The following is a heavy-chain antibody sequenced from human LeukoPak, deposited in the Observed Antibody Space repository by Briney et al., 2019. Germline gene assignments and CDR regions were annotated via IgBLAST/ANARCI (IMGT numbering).Heavy chain of an antibody. J-gene: IGHJ4*02. CDR1: GFTFSSNV. CDR3: AKESSGGWYFDY. D-gene: IGHD6-19*01. Sequence: GGSLRLSCAASGFTFSSNVMMWVRQAPGKGLEWVSSIPATGSSTYYADSVKGRFTISRDNSKNSLYLQMNSLRAEDTAVYYCAKESSGGWYFDYWGQGSLVTVSS. CDR2: IPATGSST. V-gene: IGHV3-23*01.